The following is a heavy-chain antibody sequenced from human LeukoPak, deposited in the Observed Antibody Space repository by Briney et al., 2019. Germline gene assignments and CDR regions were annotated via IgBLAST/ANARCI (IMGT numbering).Heavy chain of an antibody. D-gene: IGHD3-22*01. CDR1: GYTFTDYT. V-gene: IGHV1-3*01. CDR2: INGGSGNT. Sequence: ASVTVSCKASGYTFTDYTMHWLRQAPGQRLDWMGWINGGSGNTKYSPEFQGRVTITRDTSASTAYMELSSLRSDDTAVYYCANPRYDSSGYYYVDWGQGTLVTVSS. J-gene: IGHJ4*02. CDR3: ANPRYDSSGYYYVD.